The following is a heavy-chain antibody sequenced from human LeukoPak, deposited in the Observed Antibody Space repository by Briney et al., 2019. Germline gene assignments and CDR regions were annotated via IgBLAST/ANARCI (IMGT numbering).Heavy chain of an antibody. V-gene: IGHV3-21*01. CDR1: GFTFSSYS. Sequence: PGGSLRLSCAASGFTFSSYSMNWVRQAPGKGLEWVSSMSRSSNYKYYADSVKGRFTISRDNANNSLYLQMNSLRAEDTALYYCASSRYDSSGYYGIMGYWGQGTMVTVSS. CDR2: MSRSSNYK. CDR3: ASSRYDSSGYYGIMGY. J-gene: IGHJ4*02. D-gene: IGHD3-22*01.